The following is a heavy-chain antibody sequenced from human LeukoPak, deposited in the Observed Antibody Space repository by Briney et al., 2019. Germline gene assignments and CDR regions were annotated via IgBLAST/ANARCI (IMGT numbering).Heavy chain of an antibody. V-gene: IGHV1-3*01. CDR3: ATGVFRDGYKIRNDY. CDR1: GYTFTSYA. Sequence: ASAKVSCKASGYTFTSYAMHWVRQAPGQRLEWMGWINAGNGNTKYSQKFQGRVTMTEDTSTDTAYVELSSLRSEDTAVYYCATGVFRDGYKIRNDYWGQGTLVTVSS. J-gene: IGHJ4*02. D-gene: IGHD5-24*01. CDR2: INAGNGNT.